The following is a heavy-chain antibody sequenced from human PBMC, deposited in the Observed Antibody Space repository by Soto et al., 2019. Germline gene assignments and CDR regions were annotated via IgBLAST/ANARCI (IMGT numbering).Heavy chain of an antibody. CDR2: INHSGST. J-gene: IGHJ6*02. Sequence: SETLSLTCAVYGGSFSGYYWSWIRQPPGKGLEWIGEINHSGSTNYNPSLKSRVTISVDTSKNQFSLKLSSVTAADTAVYYCSEDIHHGMHVWGQGTPLTVSS. CDR3: SEDIHHGMHV. V-gene: IGHV4-34*01. CDR1: GGSFSGYY. D-gene: IGHD5-18*01.